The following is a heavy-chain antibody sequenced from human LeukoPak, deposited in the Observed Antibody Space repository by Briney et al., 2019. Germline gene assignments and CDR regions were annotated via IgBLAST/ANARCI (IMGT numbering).Heavy chain of an antibody. CDR2: ISGSGNKT. D-gene: IGHD3-10*01. CDR1: GFTFSHFA. CDR3: AKLKRVGIAPFDD. V-gene: IGHV3-23*01. Sequence: GGSLRLSCAASGFTFSHFAMSWVGQAPGKGVQGVSTISGSGNKTYYADSVKGRFTISRDKAKNTLYLQMTGLRAEDTAVYYCAKLKRVGIAPFDDWGQGILVTVSS. J-gene: IGHJ4*02.